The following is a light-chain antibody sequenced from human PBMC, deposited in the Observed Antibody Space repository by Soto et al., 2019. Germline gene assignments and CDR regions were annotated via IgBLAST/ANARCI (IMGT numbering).Light chain of an antibody. J-gene: IGLJ2*01. Sequence: QSVLTQPASVSGSPGQSITISCTGTSSDVGGYNYVSWYQQHPGKAPKLMIYDVSNRPSGVSNRFSGSKSGNTASLTIAGIQAEDEADYYCQSYDNRVGVYVVFGGGTQLTVL. CDR2: DVS. CDR1: SSDVGGYNY. V-gene: IGLV2-14*01. CDR3: QSYDNRVGVYVV.